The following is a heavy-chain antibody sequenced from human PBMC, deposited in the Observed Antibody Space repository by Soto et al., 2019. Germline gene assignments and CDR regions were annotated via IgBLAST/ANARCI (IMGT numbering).Heavy chain of an antibody. D-gene: IGHD6-19*01. CDR1: GDTFIGYS. CDR2: VIPTQRTT. V-gene: IGHV1-69*01. Sequence: QVQLVQSGAEVKKPGTSVRVSCKASGDTFIGYSISWVRQAPGQGLEWMGWVIPTQRTTKYAQRFQGRVTRSVDQFTSTTYRELSSLRPEDTALYYWVIDRLIVAVSVGRMDVWGQGTTVTVSS. J-gene: IGHJ6*02. CDR3: VIDRLIVAVSVGRMDV.